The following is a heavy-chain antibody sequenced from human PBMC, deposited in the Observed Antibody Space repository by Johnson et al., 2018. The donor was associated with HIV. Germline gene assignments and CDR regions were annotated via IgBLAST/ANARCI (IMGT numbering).Heavy chain of an antibody. D-gene: IGHD3-16*01. J-gene: IGHJ3*02. Sequence: QVQLVESGGGLVQPGRSLRLSCAASGFTFSSYAMHWVRQAPGKGLEWVAVISYDGSNKYYADSVKGRFTISRDNSKNTLYLQMNSLRAEDTAVYYCARDGGGGALDIWGQGTMVIVSS. V-gene: IGHV3-30-3*01. CDR2: ISYDGSNK. CDR1: GFTFSSYA. CDR3: ARDGGGGALDI.